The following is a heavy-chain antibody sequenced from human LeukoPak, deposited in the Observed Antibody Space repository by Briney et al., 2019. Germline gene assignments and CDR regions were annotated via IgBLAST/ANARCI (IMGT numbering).Heavy chain of an antibody. J-gene: IGHJ4*02. V-gene: IGHV1-46*01. CDR2: INPSGGST. CDR3: ARISIAVAGTDY. CDR1: GYTFTSYY. D-gene: IGHD6-19*01. Sequence: ASVKVSCKASGYTFTSYYMHWVRQAPGQGLEWMGIINPSGGSTSYAQKFQGRVTMTRDTSTSTVYMELSSLRSDDTAVYYCARISIAVAGTDYWGQGTLVTVSS.